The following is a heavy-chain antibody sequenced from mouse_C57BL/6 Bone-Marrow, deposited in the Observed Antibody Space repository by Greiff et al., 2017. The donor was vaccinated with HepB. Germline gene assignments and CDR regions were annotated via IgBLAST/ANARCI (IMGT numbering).Heavy chain of an antibody. Sequence: VQLKESGPGLVQPSQSLSITCTVSGFSLTSYGVHWVRQSPGKGLEWLGVIWSGGSTDYNAAFISRLSISKDNSKSQVFFKMNSLQADDTAIYYCARNGGVPYYYAMDYWGQGTSVTVSS. CDR3: ARNGGVPYYYAMDY. CDR1: GFSLTSYG. CDR2: IWSGGST. J-gene: IGHJ4*01. V-gene: IGHV2-2*01.